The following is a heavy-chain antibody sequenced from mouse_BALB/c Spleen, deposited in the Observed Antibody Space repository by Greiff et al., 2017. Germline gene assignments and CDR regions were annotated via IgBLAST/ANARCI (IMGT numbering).Heavy chain of an antibody. V-gene: IGHV5-4*02. CDR2: ISDGGSYT. D-gene: IGHD2-4*01. Sequence: EVMLVESGGGLVKPGGSLKLSCAASGFTFSDYYMYWVRQTPEKRLEWVATISDGGSYTYYPDSVKGRFTISRDNAKNNLYLQMSSLKSEDTAMYYCARPIYDYDWFAYWGQGTLVTVSA. CDR3: ARPIYDYDWFAY. CDR1: GFTFSDYY. J-gene: IGHJ3*01.